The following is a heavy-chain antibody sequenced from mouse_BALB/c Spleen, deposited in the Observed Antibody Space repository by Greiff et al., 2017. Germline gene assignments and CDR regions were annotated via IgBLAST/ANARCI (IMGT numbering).Heavy chain of an antibody. J-gene: IGHJ1*01. D-gene: IGHD2-10*02. V-gene: IGHV14-3*02. Sequence: EVQLQQSGAELVKPGASVKLSCTASGFNIKDSYMHWVKQRPEQGLEWIGRIDPANGNTKYDPKFQGKATITADTSSNTAYLQLSSLTSEDTAVYYCARYGNYWYLDVWGAGTTVTVSS. CDR3: ARYGNYWYLDV. CDR1: GFNIKDSY. CDR2: IDPANGNT.